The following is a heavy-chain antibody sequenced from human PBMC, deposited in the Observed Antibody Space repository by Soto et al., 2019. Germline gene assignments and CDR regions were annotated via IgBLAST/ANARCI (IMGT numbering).Heavy chain of an antibody. CDR2: INHSGST. CDR1: GGSFSGYY. Sequence: SETLSLTCAVYGGSFSGYYWSWIRQPPGKGLEWIGEINHSGSTNYNPSLKSRVTISVDTSKNQFSLKLSSVTAADTAVYYCARTESYGSGSQYYYYYYMDVWRKGTAVTVSS. V-gene: IGHV4-34*01. J-gene: IGHJ6*03. D-gene: IGHD3-10*01. CDR3: ARTESYGSGSQYYYYYYMDV.